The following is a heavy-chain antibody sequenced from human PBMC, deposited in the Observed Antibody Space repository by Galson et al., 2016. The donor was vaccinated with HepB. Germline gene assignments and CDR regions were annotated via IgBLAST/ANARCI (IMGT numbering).Heavy chain of an antibody. D-gene: IGHD3-3*01. V-gene: IGHV3-15*01. Sequence: SLRLSCAASGFTFSNAWMSWVRQAPGKGLEWVGRIKSNIDGGTTDYAAPVKGRFTISRHESTNMLYLQMSGLKIEYTAVHYCSTAGNGFPFDYWGQGTLVTVSS. CDR3: STAGNGFPFDY. CDR1: GFTFSNAW. CDR2: IKSNIDGGTT. J-gene: IGHJ4*02.